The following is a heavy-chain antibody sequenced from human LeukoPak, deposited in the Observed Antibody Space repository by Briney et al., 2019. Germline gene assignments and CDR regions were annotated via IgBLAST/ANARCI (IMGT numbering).Heavy chain of an antibody. J-gene: IGHJ6*03. D-gene: IGHD3-22*01. Sequence: PSETLSLTCTVSGGSTSSYYWSWIRQPAGKGREWIGRIYTSGSTNFNPSLKSRVTMSVDTSKNQFSLKLSSVTAADTAVGYWAREVTDYYDSSGYYYNHYYYYMDVWGKGTTVTVSS. CDR2: IYTSGST. CDR1: GGSTSSYY. V-gene: IGHV4-4*07. CDR3: AREVTDYYDSSGYYYNHYYYYMDV.